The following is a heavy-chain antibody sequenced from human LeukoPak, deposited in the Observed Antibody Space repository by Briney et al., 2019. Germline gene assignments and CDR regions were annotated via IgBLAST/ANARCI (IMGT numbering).Heavy chain of an antibody. D-gene: IGHD3-22*01. J-gene: IGHJ4*02. CDR2: ISYDVSTK. Sequence: GGSLRLSCAASGFTFRSYGMHWVRQVPGKGLEWVAVISYDVSTKYYADSVKGRFTISRDNSKNTLYLQMKSLRAEDTAVYYCAKGGGCYDSRLDYWGQGTLVTVSS. CDR3: AKGGGCYDSRLDY. CDR1: GFTFRSYG. V-gene: IGHV3-30*18.